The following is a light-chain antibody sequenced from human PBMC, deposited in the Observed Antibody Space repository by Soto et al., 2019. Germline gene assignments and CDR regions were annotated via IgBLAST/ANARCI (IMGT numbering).Light chain of an antibody. Sequence: ENVLTQSPGPPSLSPGEKATLPCRASQTVSRMYLSWFQQKPGQAPRLLIYGASSRATGIPDRFSGSGSGTDFTLTISRLEPEDFAVYYCQQYGSSSWTFGQGTKVDIK. CDR1: QTVSRMY. J-gene: IGKJ1*01. CDR2: GAS. V-gene: IGKV3-20*01. CDR3: QQYGSSSWT.